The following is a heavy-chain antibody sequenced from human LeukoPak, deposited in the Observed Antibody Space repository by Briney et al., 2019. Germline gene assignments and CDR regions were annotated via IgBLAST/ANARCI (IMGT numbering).Heavy chain of an antibody. CDR2: IYYSGST. J-gene: IGHJ4*02. CDR1: GGSISSSSYY. V-gene: IGHV4-39*01. D-gene: IGHD1-26*01. CDR3: ASKVRGKWEPLGEDYFDY. Sequence: PSETLSLTCTVSGGSISSSSYYWGWIRQPPGKGLEWIGSIYYSGSTYYNPSLKSRVTISVDTSKNQFSLKLSSVTAADTAVYYCASKVRGKWEPLGEDYFDYWGQGTLVTVSS.